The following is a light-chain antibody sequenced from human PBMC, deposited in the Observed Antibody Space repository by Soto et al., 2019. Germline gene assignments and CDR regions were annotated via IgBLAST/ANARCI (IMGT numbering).Light chain of an antibody. CDR2: LGS. Sequence: DIVMTQSPLSLPVTPGEPASISCRSSQSLLYSNGYNYLDRYLQKPGQSPQLLIYLGSNRASGVPDRFSGSGSGTDFALKISRVEAEDVGVYYCIQTPRTPLTFGGGTRVEIK. CDR1: QSLLYSNGYNY. CDR3: IQTPRTPLT. V-gene: IGKV2-28*01. J-gene: IGKJ4*01.